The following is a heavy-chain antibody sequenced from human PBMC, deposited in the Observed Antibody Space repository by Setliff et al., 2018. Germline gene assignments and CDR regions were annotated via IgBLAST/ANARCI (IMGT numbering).Heavy chain of an antibody. J-gene: IGHJ6*03. CDR2: VYSSVYSSGIT. CDR3: ARESAGDESVRHLYYTDV. CDR1: GGSLSSGPNY. Sequence: LSLTCTVSGGSLSSGPNYWSWIRQPAGRGLEWVGRVYSSVYSSGITSYNPSLKSRVTISMDTSKNQFSLGLTSVTAADTAVYYCARESAGDESVRHLYYTDVWGRGTTVTVSS. V-gene: IGHV4-61*02. D-gene: IGHD1-1*01.